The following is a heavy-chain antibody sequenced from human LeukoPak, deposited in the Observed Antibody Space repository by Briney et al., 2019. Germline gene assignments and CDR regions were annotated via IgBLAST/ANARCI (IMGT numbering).Heavy chain of an antibody. V-gene: IGHV3-73*01. D-gene: IGHD2-2*01. CDR2: IRSKANSYAT. CDR1: GFTFSGSA. Sequence: GGSLRLSCAASGFTFSGSAMQWVRQASGKGLEWVGRIRSKANSYATAYAASVKGRFTISRDDSKNTAYLQMNSLKTEDTAVYYCTRQTADCSSTSCIVDYWGQGTLVTVSS. CDR3: TRQTADCSSTSCIVDY. J-gene: IGHJ4*02.